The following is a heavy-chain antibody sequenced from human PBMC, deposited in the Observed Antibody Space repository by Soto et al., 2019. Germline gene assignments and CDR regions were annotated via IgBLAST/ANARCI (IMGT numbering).Heavy chain of an antibody. V-gene: IGHV1-8*01. CDR3: ARANKYYDFWSGYSRGMDV. CDR1: GYTFTSYD. CDR2: MNPNSGNT. Sequence: QVQLVQSGAEVKKPGASVKVSCKASGYTFTSYDINWVRQATGQGLEWMGWMNPNSGNTGYAQKFRGRVNMTRNTSISTAYMELSSLRSEDTAVYYCARANKYYDFWSGYSRGMDVWGQGTTVTVSS. J-gene: IGHJ6*02. D-gene: IGHD3-3*01.